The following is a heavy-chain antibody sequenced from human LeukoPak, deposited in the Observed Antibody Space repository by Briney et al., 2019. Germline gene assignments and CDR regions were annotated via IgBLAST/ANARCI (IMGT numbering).Heavy chain of an antibody. D-gene: IGHD3-3*01. V-gene: IGHV1-69*04. CDR1: GGTFRRYT. CDR2: IIPIFGIA. Sequence: SVKVSCKASGGTFRRYTISWVRQARGQGLEWMGRIIPIFGIANYAQKFQGRVTITADKSTSTAYMELRSLRSENTAVYYCAREVEAFWSGSTGSFRYWGQGTLVTVSS. CDR3: AREVEAFWSGSTGSFRY. J-gene: IGHJ4*02.